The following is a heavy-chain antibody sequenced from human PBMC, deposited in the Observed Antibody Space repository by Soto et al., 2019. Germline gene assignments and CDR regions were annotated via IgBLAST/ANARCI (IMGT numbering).Heavy chain of an antibody. J-gene: IGHJ4*02. CDR1: EFTFSKYW. V-gene: IGHV3-7*01. D-gene: IGHD3-16*01. CDR3: VCGGNYFVY. Sequence: VQLVESGGGLVQPGGSLRLSCAASEFTFSKYWMTWVRQSPGKGLEWVANINQDGSERYYVDSVRGRFTISRDNAKNSLYLQMNSLRAEDTAVYYCVCGGNYFVYWGRGTLVTVSP. CDR2: INQDGSER.